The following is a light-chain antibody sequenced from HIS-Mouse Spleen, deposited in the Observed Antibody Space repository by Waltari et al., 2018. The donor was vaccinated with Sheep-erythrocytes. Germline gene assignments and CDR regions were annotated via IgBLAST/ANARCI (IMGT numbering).Light chain of an antibody. CDR3: QQYYSYPYT. V-gene: IGKV1-8*01. J-gene: IGKJ2*01. CDR1: QGISSY. CDR2: AAS. Sequence: AIRMTQSPSSLSASTGDRVTITRRASQGISSYLAWYQQKPRKAPKLLIYAASTLQSGVPSRFSGSGSGTDFTLTISCLQSEDFATYYCQQYYSYPYTFGQGTKLEIK.